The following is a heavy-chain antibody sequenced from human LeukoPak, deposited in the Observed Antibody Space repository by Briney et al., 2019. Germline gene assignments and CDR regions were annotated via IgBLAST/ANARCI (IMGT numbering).Heavy chain of an antibody. Sequence: GGSLRLSCAASGFTFSSYAMSWVRQAPGKGLEWVSGIDWQSANIGYADSVKGRFTISRDNAKNSLYLQMNSLRAEDTALYYCTNSRGYCSSASCSSPFDHWGQGTLVTVSS. D-gene: IGHD2-2*01. V-gene: IGHV3-9*01. CDR2: IDWQSANI. J-gene: IGHJ4*02. CDR3: TNSRGYCSSASCSSPFDH. CDR1: GFTFSSYA.